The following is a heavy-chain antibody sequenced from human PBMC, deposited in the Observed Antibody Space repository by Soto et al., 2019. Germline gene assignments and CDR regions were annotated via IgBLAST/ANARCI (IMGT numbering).Heavy chain of an antibody. CDR3: ARTGWPQSSYYFDY. CDR1: GFSFSLFW. CDR2: INEDGSEK. D-gene: IGHD3-16*01. J-gene: IGHJ4*02. Sequence: SLILSCAASGFSFSLFWMSWVRQTPGKGLEWVANINEDGSEKFFADSVKGRFTISRDNAKNSLSLQMNSLTADDTAVYYCARTGWPQSSYYFDYWGQGTLVTVSS. V-gene: IGHV3-7*03.